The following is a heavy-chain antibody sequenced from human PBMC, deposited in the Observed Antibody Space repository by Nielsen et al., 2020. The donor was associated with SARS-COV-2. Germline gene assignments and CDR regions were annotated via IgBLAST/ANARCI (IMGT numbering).Heavy chain of an antibody. CDR3: ARIYYYDSSGYYPDYYYYGMDV. V-gene: IGHV3-NL1*01. D-gene: IGHD3-22*01. J-gene: IGHJ6*02. Sequence: VRQAPGKGLEWVSVIHNDGVTTYYAPSVKGRFTISRDNSRNTLFVQMNSLRAEDTAVYYCARIYYYDSSGYYPDYYYYGMDVWGQGTTVTVSS. CDR2: IHNDGVTT.